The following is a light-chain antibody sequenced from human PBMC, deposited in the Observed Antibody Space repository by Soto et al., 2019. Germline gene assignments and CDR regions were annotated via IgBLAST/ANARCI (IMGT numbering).Light chain of an antibody. J-gene: IGLJ3*02. CDR1: SSDVGGYDL. V-gene: IGLV2-23*01. CDR2: EGS. CDR3: CAYASSNTLL. Sequence: QSVLTQPASVSGSPGQSITISCTGTSSDVGGYDLVSWYQQHPGKAPKLIIYEGSKRPSGISNRFSGSKSGNTASLIISGLQGDDEGDYYCCAYASSNTLLFGGGTKLTVL.